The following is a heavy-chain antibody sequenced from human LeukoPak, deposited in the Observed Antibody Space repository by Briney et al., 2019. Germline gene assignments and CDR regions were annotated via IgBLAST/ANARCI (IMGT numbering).Heavy chain of an antibody. CDR1: GGTFSSYA. J-gene: IGHJ4*02. Sequence: RRASVKVSCKASGGTFSSYAISWVRQAPGQGPEWMGGIIPIFGTAYYAQTFQGRVTITADEATSTAYMELSSLRSDDTAVYYCATQWDTVTPRGAYYFDYWGQGTLVTVSS. CDR2: IIPIFGTA. CDR3: ATQWDTVTPRGAYYFDY. V-gene: IGHV1-69*13. D-gene: IGHD4-11*01.